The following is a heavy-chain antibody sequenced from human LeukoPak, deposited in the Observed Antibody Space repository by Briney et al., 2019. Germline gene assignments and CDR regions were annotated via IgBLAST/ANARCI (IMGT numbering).Heavy chain of an antibody. D-gene: IGHD3-10*01. V-gene: IGHV1-18*01. Sequence: GASVKVSCKASGYTFTSYGISWVRQAPGQGLEWMGWISAYNGNTDYAQKLQGRVTMTTDTSTSTAYMELRSLRSDDTAVYYCARDGLLMARGVRNGFDPWGQGTLVTVSS. CDR1: GYTFTSYG. J-gene: IGHJ5*02. CDR3: ARDGLLMARGVRNGFDP. CDR2: ISAYNGNT.